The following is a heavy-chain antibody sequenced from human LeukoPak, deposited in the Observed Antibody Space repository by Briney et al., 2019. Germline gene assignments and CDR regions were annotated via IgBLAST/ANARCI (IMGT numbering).Heavy chain of an antibody. CDR1: GFTFSSYA. J-gene: IGHJ4*02. CDR2: ISYDGSNK. V-gene: IGHV3-30-3*01. D-gene: IGHD2-2*01. Sequence: GGSLRLSCAASGFTFSSYAMHWVRQAPGKGLEWVAVISYDGSNKYYADSVKGRFTISRDNSKNTLYLQMNSLRAEDTAVYYCAREAGYCSSTSCYLDYWGQGTLVTVSS. CDR3: AREAGYCSSTSCYLDY.